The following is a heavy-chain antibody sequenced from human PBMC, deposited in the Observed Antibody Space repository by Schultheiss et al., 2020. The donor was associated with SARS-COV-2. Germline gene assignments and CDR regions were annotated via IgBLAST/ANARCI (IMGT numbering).Heavy chain of an antibody. J-gene: IGHJ5*02. CDR3: ARAYCFNGVCYVDP. V-gene: IGHV4-31*03. Sequence: SQTLSLTCTVSGASISSDDYYWNWFRQHPGKGLEWIGYIYYSGATYYNPSLRSRVSVSVDTSKNQFSLKLSSVTAADTAVYFCARAYCFNGVCYVDPWGQGTLVTVSS. CDR1: GASISSDDYY. D-gene: IGHD2-8*01. CDR2: IYYSGAT.